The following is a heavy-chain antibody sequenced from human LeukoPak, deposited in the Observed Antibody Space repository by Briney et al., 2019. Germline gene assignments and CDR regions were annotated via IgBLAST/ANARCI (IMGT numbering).Heavy chain of an antibody. CDR2: IYYTGGT. V-gene: IGHV4-39*01. CDR1: GGSITSSSYY. Sequence: SETLSLTCSVSGGSITSSSYYWAWIRQPPEKGLEWIGSIYYTGGTYYSPSLKSRVTISVDTSKNQFSLKLSSVTAADTAVYYCARHGGTRVTLVEVYYFDYWGQGTLVTVSS. D-gene: IGHD4-11*01. CDR3: ARHGGTRVTLVEVYYFDY. J-gene: IGHJ4*02.